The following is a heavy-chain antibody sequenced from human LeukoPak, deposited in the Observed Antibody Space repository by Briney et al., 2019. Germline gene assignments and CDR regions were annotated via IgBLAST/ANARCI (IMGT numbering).Heavy chain of an antibody. D-gene: IGHD3-22*01. CDR1: GGSMSSYY. Sequence: SETLSLTCTVSGGSMSSYYWTWIRQPPGKGLEWIGYIYYSGNTNYNPSLKSRVAISVDTSTNHFSLKLTSVTAADTAVYYCARGSDYYDSSGLDYWGQGTLVTVSS. V-gene: IGHV4-59*08. CDR3: ARGSDYYDSSGLDY. J-gene: IGHJ4*02. CDR2: IYYSGNT.